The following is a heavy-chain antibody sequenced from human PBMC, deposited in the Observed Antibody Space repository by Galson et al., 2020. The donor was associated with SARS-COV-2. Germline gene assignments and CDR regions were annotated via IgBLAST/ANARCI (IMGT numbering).Heavy chain of an antibody. V-gene: IGHV4-39*01. CDR1: GGSISSSSYY. Sequence: SQTLSLTCTVSGGSISSSSYYWGWIRQPPGKGLEWSGSIYYSGSTYYNPSLKSRVTISVDTSKNQFSLKLSSVTAADTAVYYCARHTRYDFWSHPDFDYWGQGTLVTVSS. D-gene: IGHD3-3*01. CDR2: IYYSGST. J-gene: IGHJ4*02. CDR3: ARHTRYDFWSHPDFDY.